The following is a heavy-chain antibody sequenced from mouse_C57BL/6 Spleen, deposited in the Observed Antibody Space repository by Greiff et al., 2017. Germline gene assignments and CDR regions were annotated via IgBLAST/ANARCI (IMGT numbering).Heavy chain of an antibody. CDR2: IDPSDSYT. CDR1: GYTFTSYW. Sequence: VQLQQPGAELVKPGASVKLSCKASGYTFTSYWMQWVKQRPGQGLEWIGEIDPSDSYTNYNQKFKGKATLTVDTSSSTAYMQLSSLTSEDSAVYYCARKANWDRPWFAYWGQGTLVTVSA. D-gene: IGHD4-1*01. V-gene: IGHV1-50*01. CDR3: ARKANWDRPWFAY. J-gene: IGHJ3*01.